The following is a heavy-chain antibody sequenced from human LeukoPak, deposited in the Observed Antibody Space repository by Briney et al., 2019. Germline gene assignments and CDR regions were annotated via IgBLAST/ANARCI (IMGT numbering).Heavy chain of an antibody. CDR2: IIPTLGIA. CDR3: ARDLSWSGYPSGPDV. D-gene: IGHD3-3*01. CDR1: GGTFSSYA. Sequence: GASVKVSCKASGGTFSSYAISWVRQAPGQGLEWMGRIIPTLGIANYAQKFQGRVTITVDKSTSTAYMELSSLRSEDTAVYYCARDLSWSGYPSGPDVWGQGTTVTVSS. J-gene: IGHJ6*02. V-gene: IGHV1-69*04.